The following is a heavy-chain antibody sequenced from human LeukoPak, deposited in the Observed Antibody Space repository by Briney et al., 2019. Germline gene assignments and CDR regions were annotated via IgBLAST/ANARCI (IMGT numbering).Heavy chain of an antibody. J-gene: IGHJ4*02. Sequence: SETLSLTCTVSGGSISSYYWSWIRQPPGKGLEWIGYIYYSGSTNYNPSLKSRVTISVDTSKNQFSLKLSSVTAADTAVYYCARERHGPIDYWGQGTLVTVSS. CDR2: IYYSGST. D-gene: IGHD5-24*01. CDR1: GGSISSYY. CDR3: ARERHGPIDY. V-gene: IGHV4-59*01.